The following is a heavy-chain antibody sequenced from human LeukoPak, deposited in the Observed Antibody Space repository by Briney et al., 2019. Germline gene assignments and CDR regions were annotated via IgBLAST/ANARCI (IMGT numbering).Heavy chain of an antibody. J-gene: IGHJ2*01. CDR1: GSSVTSGHY. CDR3: ARDWEVIPTASWKIWYFDL. CDR2: TYHSGNT. D-gene: IGHD2/OR15-2a*01. V-gene: IGHV4-38-2*02. Sequence: PSETLSLTCAVSGSSVTSGHYWVWIRQPPGKGLEWVGSTYHSGNTYYNPSLNSRVTISLDTSKNQFSLRLTSVTAADTAVYYCARDWEVIPTASWKIWYFDLWGRGTHLIVSS.